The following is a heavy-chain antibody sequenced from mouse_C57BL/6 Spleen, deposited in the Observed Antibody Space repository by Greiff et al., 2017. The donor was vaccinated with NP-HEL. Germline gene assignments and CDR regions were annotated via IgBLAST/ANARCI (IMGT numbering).Heavy chain of an antibody. J-gene: IGHJ2*01. D-gene: IGHD4-1*01. Sequence: EVQLVESGGDLVKPGGSLKLSCAASGFTFSSYGMSWVRQTPDKRLEWVATISSGGSYTYYPDSVKGRFTISRDNAKNTLYLQMSSLKSEDTAMYYCARLWDGDYWGQGTTLTVSS. CDR2: ISSGGSYT. CDR1: GFTFSSYG. CDR3: ARLWDGDY. V-gene: IGHV5-6*01.